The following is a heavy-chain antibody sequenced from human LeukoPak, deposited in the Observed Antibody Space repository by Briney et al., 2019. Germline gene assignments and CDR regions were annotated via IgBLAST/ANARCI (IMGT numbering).Heavy chain of an antibody. CDR2: IYYSGST. J-gene: IGHJ4*02. D-gene: IGHD7-27*01. CDR3: ARQSPNWDGGHYFDY. V-gene: IGHV4-59*08. Sequence: PSETLSLTCTVSGGSISSYYWSWIRQPPGKGLEWIGYIYYSGSTNYNPSLKSRVTISVDTSKNQFSLKLSSVTAADTAVYYCARQSPNWDGGHYFDYWGQGTLVTVSS. CDR1: GGSISSYY.